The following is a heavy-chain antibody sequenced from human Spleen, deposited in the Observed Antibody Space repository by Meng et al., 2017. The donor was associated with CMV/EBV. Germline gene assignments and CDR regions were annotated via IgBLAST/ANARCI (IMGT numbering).Heavy chain of an antibody. CDR2: ISYDGSNK. V-gene: IGHV3-30*04. D-gene: IGHD3-3*01. CDR3: ANFGEVLEYNWFDP. CDR1: GFTFSSYA. Sequence: GESLKISCAASGFTFSSYAMHWVRQAPGKGLEWVAVISYDGSNKYYADSVKGRFTISRDNSKNTLFLQMNSLRAEDTALYYCANFGEVLEYNWFDPWGQGTLVTVSS. J-gene: IGHJ5*02.